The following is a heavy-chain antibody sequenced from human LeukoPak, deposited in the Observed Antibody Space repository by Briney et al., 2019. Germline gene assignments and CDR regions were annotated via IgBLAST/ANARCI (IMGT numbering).Heavy chain of an antibody. Sequence: SVKVSCKASGGTFSSYAISWVRQAPGQGLELIGGIIPIFGTANYAQKFQGRVTITADESTSTAYMELSSLRSEDTAVYYCARDSEQWLVRGSRSHFDYWGQGTLVTVSS. CDR2: IIPIFGTA. CDR3: ARDSEQWLVRGSRSHFDY. V-gene: IGHV1-69*13. D-gene: IGHD6-19*01. CDR1: GGTFSSYA. J-gene: IGHJ4*02.